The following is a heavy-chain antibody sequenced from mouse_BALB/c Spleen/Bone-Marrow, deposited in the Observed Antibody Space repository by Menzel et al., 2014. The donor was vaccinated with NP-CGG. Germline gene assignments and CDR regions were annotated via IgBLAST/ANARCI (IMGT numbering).Heavy chain of an antibody. Sequence: DVQLVESGGGLVQPGGSLRLSCATSGFTFXDYYMNWVRQPPGKALEWLGFIRNKANGYTTEYSASVKSRFTISRDNSQNILYLQMNTLRADDSATYYCARDKGRVFFDYWGQGTTLTVSS. J-gene: IGHJ2*01. CDR1: GFTFXDYY. CDR2: IRNKANGYTT. CDR3: ARDKGRVFFDY. V-gene: IGHV7-3*02.